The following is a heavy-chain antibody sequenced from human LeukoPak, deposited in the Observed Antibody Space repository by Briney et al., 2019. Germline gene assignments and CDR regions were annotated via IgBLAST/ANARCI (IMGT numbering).Heavy chain of an antibody. CDR2: VSGSGGRT. D-gene: IGHD6-13*01. CDR1: RFTFSSYA. J-gene: IGHJ4*02. V-gene: IGHV3-23*01. CDR3: AKDPPGYSSSWYGTFDY. Sequence: GGSLRLSCAASRFTFSSYAMSWVRQAPGKGLEWVSAVSGSGGRTYYADSVKGRFTMSRDNSKNTLYLQMNSLRAEDTAVYYCAKDPPGYSSSWYGTFDYWGQGTLVTVSS.